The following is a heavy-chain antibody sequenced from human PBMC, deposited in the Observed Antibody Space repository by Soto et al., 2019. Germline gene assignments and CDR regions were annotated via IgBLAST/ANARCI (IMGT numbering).Heavy chain of an antibody. CDR1: GFTFSSYV. CDR2: ISSNGDST. D-gene: IGHD6-6*01. J-gene: IGHJ4*02. Sequence: GGSLRLSCSASGFTFSSYVMYWVRQAPGKGLEFVSVISSNGDSTYYADSVKGRFTISRDNSKSTLFLQMSSLRTDDTAVYYCVKTGRFGQLVPSDYWGQGTLVTVS. CDR3: VKTGRFGQLVPSDY. V-gene: IGHV3-64D*06.